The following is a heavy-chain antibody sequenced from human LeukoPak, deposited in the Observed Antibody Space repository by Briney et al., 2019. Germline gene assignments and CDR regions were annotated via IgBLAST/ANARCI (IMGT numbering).Heavy chain of an antibody. CDR1: GFTFSSYA. J-gene: IGHJ4*02. V-gene: IGHV3-30-3*01. CDR2: ISYDGSNK. Sequence: GGSLKLSCAASGFTFSSYAMHWVRQAPGKGLEWVAVISYDGSNKYYADSVKGRFTISRDNSKNTLYLQMNSLRAEDTAVYYCARDWYSSSSGYWGQGTLVTVSS. CDR3: ARDWYSSSSGY. D-gene: IGHD6-6*01.